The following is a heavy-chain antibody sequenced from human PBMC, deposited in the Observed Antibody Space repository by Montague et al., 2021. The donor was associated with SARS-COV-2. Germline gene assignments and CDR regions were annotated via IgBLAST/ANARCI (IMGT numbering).Heavy chain of an antibody. CDR1: GGPISNYY. V-gene: IGHV4-4*07. CDR2: IYASGNT. CDR3: ARDDIVLQGVTKGMDV. D-gene: IGHD3-10*01. J-gene: IGHJ6*02. Sequence: SETLSLTCTVSGGPISNYYWSWIRQPAGKGLEWIGRIYASGNTSYNPSLKSRVTMSVDTSKDQFSLKLSSVTAADTAVYYCARDDIVLQGVTKGMDVWGQGTTVTVSS.